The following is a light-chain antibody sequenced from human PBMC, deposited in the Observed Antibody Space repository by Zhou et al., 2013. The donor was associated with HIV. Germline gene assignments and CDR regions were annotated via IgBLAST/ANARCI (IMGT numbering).Light chain of an antibody. Sequence: EFVLTQSPGTLSLSPGERATLSCRTSQSVTSNFLAWYQQKPGQAPRLLIYGASSRATGIPDRFSGSGSGTEFTLTISSLHLEDFATYFCLQHNSLPQTFGQGTKVE. CDR3: LQHNSLPQT. V-gene: IGKV3-20*01. CDR1: QSVTSNF. J-gene: IGKJ1*01. CDR2: GAS.